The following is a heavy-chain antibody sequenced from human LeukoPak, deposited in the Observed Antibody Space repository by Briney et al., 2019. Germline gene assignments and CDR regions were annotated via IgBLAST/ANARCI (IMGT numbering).Heavy chain of an antibody. CDR1: GFTFSSYS. CDR3: ASLSQHPSAWFDP. J-gene: IGHJ5*02. V-gene: IGHV3-74*01. Sequence: GGSLRLSCAASGFTFSSYSMNWVRQTPGKGLEWVSRINSDGSTTTYADSVKGRFTISRDNTKNMLYLQMNSLTAEDTAMYYCASLSQHPSAWFDPWGQGTLVTVSS. CDR2: INSDGSTT. D-gene: IGHD1-1*01.